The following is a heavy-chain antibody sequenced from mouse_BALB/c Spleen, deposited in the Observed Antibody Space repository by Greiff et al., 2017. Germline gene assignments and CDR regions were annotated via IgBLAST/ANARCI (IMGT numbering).Heavy chain of an antibody. V-gene: IGHV10-1*02. J-gene: IGHJ1*01. D-gene: IGHD1-1*01. CDR2: IRSKSNNYAT. CDR1: GFTFNTYA. CDR3: VRQYYGYWYFDV. Sequence: DAGGGLVQPKGSLKLSCAASGFTFNTYAMNWVRQAPGKGLEWVARIRSKSNNYATYYADSVKDRFTISRDDSQSMLYLQMNNLKTEDTAMYYCVRQYYGYWYFDVWGAGTTVTVSS.